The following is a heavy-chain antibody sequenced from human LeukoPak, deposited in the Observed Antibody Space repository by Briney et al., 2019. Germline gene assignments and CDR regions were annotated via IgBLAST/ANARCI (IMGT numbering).Heavy chain of an antibody. D-gene: IGHD3-9*01. V-gene: IGHV3-23*01. Sequence: GGTLRLSCAASGFTFSSYGMSWVRQAPGKGLEWVSAISGSGGSTYYADSVKGRFTISRDNAKNTLYLQMNSLRAEDTAVYYCASGRTAGYYWGQGTLVTVSS. J-gene: IGHJ4*02. CDR3: ASGRTAGYY. CDR1: GFTFSSYG. CDR2: ISGSGGST.